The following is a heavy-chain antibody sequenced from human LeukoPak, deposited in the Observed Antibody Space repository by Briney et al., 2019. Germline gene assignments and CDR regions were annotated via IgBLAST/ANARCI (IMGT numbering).Heavy chain of an antibody. CDR1: GGSISSYY. CDR2: INHSGST. D-gene: IGHD2-15*01. J-gene: IGHJ4*02. CDR3: ARVPAGYCSGGSCRPGYYFDY. Sequence: ASETLSLTCTVSGGSISSYYWSWIRQPPGKGLEWIGEINHSGSTNYNPSLKSRVTISVDTSKNQFSLKLSSVTAADTAVYYCARVPAGYCSGGSCRPGYYFDYWGQGTLVTVSS. V-gene: IGHV4-34*01.